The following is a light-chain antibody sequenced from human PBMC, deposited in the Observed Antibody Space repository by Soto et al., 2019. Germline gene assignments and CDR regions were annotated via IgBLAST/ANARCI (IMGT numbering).Light chain of an antibody. J-gene: IGLJ1*01. Sequence: SVLTQPASVSGSPGQSITISCTGTSSDVGRYNIVSWYQQHPGKAPKLMIYEGSKRPSGVSNRFSGSKSGNTASLTISGLRDEDEADYYCSSFAATHTYIFGTGTKVTVL. CDR1: SSDVGRYNI. V-gene: IGLV2-23*01. CDR2: EGS. CDR3: SSFAATHTYI.